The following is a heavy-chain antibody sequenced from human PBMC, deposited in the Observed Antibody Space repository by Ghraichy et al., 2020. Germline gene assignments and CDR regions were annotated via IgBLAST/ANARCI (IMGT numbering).Heavy chain of an antibody. CDR1: GFFFTSYG. J-gene: IGHJ6*03. D-gene: IGHD6-13*01. CDR2: TWYDGSNI. Sequence: GGSLRLSCAASGFFFTSYGMHWVRQAPGKGLEWVAGTWYDGSNIYYIDSVKGRFTISRDTSNSTLFLQMNDLRVEDTAVYYCARDRGYSTSWSVDHFYYMDVWGRGTTVTV. CDR3: ARDRGYSTSWSVDHFYYMDV. V-gene: IGHV3-33*01.